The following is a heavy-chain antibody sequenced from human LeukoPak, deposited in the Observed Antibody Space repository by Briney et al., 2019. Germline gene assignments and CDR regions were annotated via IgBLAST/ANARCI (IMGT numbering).Heavy chain of an antibody. D-gene: IGHD3-9*01. CDR1: GGSFSGYY. CDR2: INHSGST. CDR3: ARRAHILTGYYSVYYFDY. Sequence: SETLSFTCAVYGGSFSGYYWSWIRQPPGKGLEWIGEINHSGSTNYNPSLKSRVTISVDTSKNQFSLKLSSVTAADTAVYYCARRAHILTGYYSVYYFDYWGQGTLVTVSS. J-gene: IGHJ4*02. V-gene: IGHV4-34*01.